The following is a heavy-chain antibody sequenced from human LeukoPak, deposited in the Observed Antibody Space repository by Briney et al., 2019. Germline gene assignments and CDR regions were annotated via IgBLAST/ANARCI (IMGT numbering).Heavy chain of an antibody. J-gene: IGHJ4*02. CDR1: GGSISSYY. CDR3: AREGDSSGYSFVY. CDR2: IYTSGST. D-gene: IGHD3-22*01. V-gene: IGHV4-4*07. Sequence: KASETLSLTCTASGGSISSYYWSWIRQPPGKGLEWIGRIYTSGSTYYNPSLKSRVTISVDTSKNQFSLKLSSVTAADTAVYYCAREGDSSGYSFVYWGQGTLVTVSS.